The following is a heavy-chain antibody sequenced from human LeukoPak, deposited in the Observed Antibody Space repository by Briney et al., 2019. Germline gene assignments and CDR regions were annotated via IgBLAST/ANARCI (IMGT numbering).Heavy chain of an antibody. J-gene: IGHJ4*02. V-gene: IGHV5-51*01. Sequence: GESLKISCKGSGYSFTSYWIGWVRQMPGKGLEWMGIIYPGDSDTRYSPSFQGQVTISADKSISTAYLQWSSLEASDTAMYYCARHGGYYDSSGYYPPGDYWGQGTLVTVSS. CDR1: GYSFTSYW. CDR2: IYPGDSDT. D-gene: IGHD3-22*01. CDR3: ARHGGYYDSSGYYPPGDY.